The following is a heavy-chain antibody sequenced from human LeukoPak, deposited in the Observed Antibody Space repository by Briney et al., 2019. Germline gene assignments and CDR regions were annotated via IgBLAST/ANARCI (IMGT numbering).Heavy chain of an antibody. V-gene: IGHV1-69*13. CDR1: GDTISSDD. CDR3: ARGPQVGAFDL. D-gene: IGHD1-26*01. Sequence: SVKVSCKASGDTISSDDISWVRQAPGQGLEWMGGIIPIFGTANYAQKFQGRVTITADESTSTAYMELSSLRSEDTAMYYCARGPQVGAFDLWGQGTVVTVSS. CDR2: IIPIFGTA. J-gene: IGHJ3*01.